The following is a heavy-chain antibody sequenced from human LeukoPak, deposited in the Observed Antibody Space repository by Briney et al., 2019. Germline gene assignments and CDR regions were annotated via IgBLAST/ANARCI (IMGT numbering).Heavy chain of an antibody. CDR3: ARENLQLGFGY. D-gene: IGHD5-18*01. V-gene: IGHV3-21*01. CDR1: GFNFSSYS. J-gene: IGHJ4*02. CDR2: ISSSSSYI. Sequence: PGGSLRLSCAASGFNFSSYSMNWVRQAPGKGLEWVSSISSSSSYIYYADSVKGRFTISRDNAKNSLYLQMNSLRAEDTAVYYCARENLQLGFGYWGQGTLVTVSS.